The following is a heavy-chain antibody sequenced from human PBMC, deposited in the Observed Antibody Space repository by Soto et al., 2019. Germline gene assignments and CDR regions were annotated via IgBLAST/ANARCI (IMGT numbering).Heavy chain of an antibody. J-gene: IGHJ1*01. CDR3: AKSPPGGPYCSGGSCYSGYFQH. Sequence: GGSLRLASAASGFTLSIYAMSWFLQAPGKGLEWVLAISGSGGSTYYADSVKGRFTISRDNSKNTLYLQMNSLRAEDTAVYYCAKSPPGGPYCSGGSCYSGYFQHWGQGTLVTVSS. CDR2: ISGSGGST. D-gene: IGHD2-15*01. CDR1: GFTLSIYA. V-gene: IGHV3-23*01.